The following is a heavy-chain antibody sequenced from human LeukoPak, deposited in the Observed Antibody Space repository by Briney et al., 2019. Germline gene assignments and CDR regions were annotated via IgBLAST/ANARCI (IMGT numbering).Heavy chain of an antibody. CDR2: INWNGGST. J-gene: IGHJ6*02. CDR1: GFTFDDYG. CDR3: ARTVRYYGMDV. Sequence: TGGPLRLSCAASGFTFDDYGMSWVRQAPGKGLEWVSGINWNGGSTGYADSVKGRFTISRDNAKNSLYLQMNSLRAEDTALYHCARTVRYYGMDVWGQGTTVTVSS. D-gene: IGHD4-11*01. V-gene: IGHV3-20*01.